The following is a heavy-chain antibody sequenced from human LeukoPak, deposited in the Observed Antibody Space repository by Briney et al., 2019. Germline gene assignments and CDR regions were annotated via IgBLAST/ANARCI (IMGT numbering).Heavy chain of an antibody. CDR3: ARDQRSGWYFLGNWFDP. D-gene: IGHD6-19*01. CDR2: INSDGSST. CDR1: GFTFSSYW. J-gene: IGHJ5*02. V-gene: IGHV3-74*01. Sequence: GGSLRLSCAASGFTFSSYWMHWVRQAPGKGLVWVSRINSDGSSTSYADSVKGRFTISRDNAKNTLYLQMNSLRAEGTAVYYCARDQRSGWYFLGNWFDPWGQGTLVTVSS.